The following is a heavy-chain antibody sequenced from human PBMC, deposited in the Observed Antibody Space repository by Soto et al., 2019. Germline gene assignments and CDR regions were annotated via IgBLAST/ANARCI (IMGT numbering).Heavy chain of an antibody. CDR3: ARSRHCSSTSCYAPLVGFDY. J-gene: IGHJ4*02. Sequence: QVQLVQSGAEVKKPGASVKVSCKASGYTFTSYAMHWVRQAPGQRLEWMGWINAGNGNTKYSQKFQGRVTITRDTSASTAYMELSSLRSEDTAVYYCARSRHCSSTSCYAPLVGFDYWGQGTLVTVSS. CDR1: GYTFTSYA. V-gene: IGHV1-3*01. D-gene: IGHD2-2*01. CDR2: INAGNGNT.